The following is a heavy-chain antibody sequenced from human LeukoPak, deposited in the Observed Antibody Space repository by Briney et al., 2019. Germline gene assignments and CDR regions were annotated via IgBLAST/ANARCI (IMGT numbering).Heavy chain of an antibody. CDR2: VSHSGAT. CDR3: ARHIMIVVTEYHFDD. Sequence: SETLSLTCTVSSVSISSSGYFWGWIRQSPGKGLEWIGSVSHSGATYYNPPLKSRVTTSIDTSRNQLSLELRSATAADTAVYYCARHIMIVVTEYHFDDWGQGTQVSVSS. CDR1: SVSISSSGYF. J-gene: IGHJ4*02. D-gene: IGHD3-22*01. V-gene: IGHV4-39*01.